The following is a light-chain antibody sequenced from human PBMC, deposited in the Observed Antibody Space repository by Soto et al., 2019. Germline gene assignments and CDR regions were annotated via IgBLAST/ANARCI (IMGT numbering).Light chain of an antibody. Sequence: DIVLTQSPDSLAVSLGERATINCKSSQSVLYSSNNKNYLAWYQQKPGQPPKLLIYWASTRESGVPDRFSGSGSGTDFTLTISSLQSEDFAVYYCQQYDNWPWTFGQGTKVDI. J-gene: IGKJ1*01. V-gene: IGKV4-1*01. CDR2: WAS. CDR3: QQYDNWPWT. CDR1: QSVLYSSNNKNY.